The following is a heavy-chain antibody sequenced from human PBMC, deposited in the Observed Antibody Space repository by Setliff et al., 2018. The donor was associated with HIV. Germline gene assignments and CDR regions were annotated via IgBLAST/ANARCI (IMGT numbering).Heavy chain of an antibody. D-gene: IGHD3-3*01. CDR1: GYSLTDLS. CDR2: FDPEDGET. CDR3: ARESGGVVIKGAYYYYMDV. J-gene: IGHJ6*03. Sequence: ASVKVSCKVSGYSLTDLSIHWVRQAPGKGLEWMGGFDPEDGETVYAQKFQGRVTMTTDTSTSTAYMELRSLRSDDTAAYYCARESGGVVIKGAYYYYMDVWGKGTTVTVSS. V-gene: IGHV1-24*01.